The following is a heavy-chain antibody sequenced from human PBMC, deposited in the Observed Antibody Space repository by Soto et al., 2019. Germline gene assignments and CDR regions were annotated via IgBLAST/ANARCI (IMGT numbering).Heavy chain of an antibody. D-gene: IGHD2-2*01. J-gene: IGHJ3*02. V-gene: IGHV3-48*01. Sequence: GGSLRLSCAASGFTFSSYSMNWVRQAPGKGLEWVSYITSSSITIYYADSVKGRFTISRDNAKNSLYLQMNSLRAEDTAVYYCARGGYCSITSCLDEAFDIWGQGTMVTVS. CDR1: GFTFSSYS. CDR2: ITSSSITI. CDR3: ARGGYCSITSCLDEAFDI.